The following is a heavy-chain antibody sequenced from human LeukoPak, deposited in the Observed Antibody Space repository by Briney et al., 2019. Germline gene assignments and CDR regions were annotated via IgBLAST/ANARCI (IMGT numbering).Heavy chain of an antibody. CDR1: GGSFSGYY. V-gene: IGHV4-34*01. D-gene: IGHD4-17*01. Sequence: SETLSLTCAVYGGSFSGYYWSWIRQPPGKGLEWIGEINHSGSTNYNPSLKSRVTISVDTSKNQFSLKLSSVTAADTAVYYCASRGPGAGRRLFDYWGQGTLVTVSS. CDR2: INHSGST. J-gene: IGHJ4*02. CDR3: ASRGPGAGRRLFDY.